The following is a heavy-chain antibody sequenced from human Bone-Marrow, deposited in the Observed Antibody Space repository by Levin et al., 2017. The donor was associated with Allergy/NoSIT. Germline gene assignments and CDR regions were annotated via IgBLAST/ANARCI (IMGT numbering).Heavy chain of an antibody. CDR3: VRGHNSFDY. Sequence: GESLKISCVVFGFTFSDHYMDWVRQAPRKGLEWVGRTRNKANRYTTEYAASVKGRFSISRDESKNSLYLQMNSLKTEDTAVYFCVRGHNSFDYWGQGTLVTVSS. CDR1: GFTFSDHY. CDR2: TRNKANRYTT. J-gene: IGHJ4*02. V-gene: IGHV3-72*01.